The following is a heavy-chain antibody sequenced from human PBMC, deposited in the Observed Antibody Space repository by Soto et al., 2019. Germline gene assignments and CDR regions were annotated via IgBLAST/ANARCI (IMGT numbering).Heavy chain of an antibody. V-gene: IGHV3-33*01. CDR1: GFTFNTYG. D-gene: IGHD5-18*01. J-gene: IGHJ6*02. Sequence: AGGSLRLSCEASGFTFNTYGMHWVRQAPGKGLQWVAVIWYDGTNAYYADSVKGRFTISRDNSKDTLYLEMNNLRAEDTAVYYCARVEAPLIHSDHYYYGMDVWGQGTTVTVSS. CDR2: IWYDGTNA. CDR3: ARVEAPLIHSDHYYYGMDV.